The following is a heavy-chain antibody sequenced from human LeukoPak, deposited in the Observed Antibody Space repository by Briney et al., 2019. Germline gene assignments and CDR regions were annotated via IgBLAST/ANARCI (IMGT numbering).Heavy chain of an antibody. D-gene: IGHD6-19*01. Sequence: PSETLSLTCTVSGGSISSSSYYWGWIRQPPGKGLEWIGEINHSGSTNYNPSLKSRVTISVDTSKNQFSLKVISVTAADTAVYYCERRGGEYSSAQDDYWGQGTLVTVSS. CDR2: INHSGST. J-gene: IGHJ4*02. CDR3: ERRGGEYSSAQDDY. V-gene: IGHV4-39*07. CDR1: GGSISSSSYY.